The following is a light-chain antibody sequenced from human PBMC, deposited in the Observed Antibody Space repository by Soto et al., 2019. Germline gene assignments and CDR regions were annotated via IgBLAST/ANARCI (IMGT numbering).Light chain of an antibody. CDR2: EVT. J-gene: IGLJ1*01. CDR3: SSYTSSTLYD. CDR1: SSDIGGHHF. V-gene: IGLV2-14*01. Sequence: QSVLTQPASVSGSPGQSITISCTGTSSDIGGHHFVSWYQQQSGKAPKLVIYEVTDRPSGVSDRFSGSKSGNTASLTISGLQPEDEADYYCSSYTSSTLYDIGPDTKVTV.